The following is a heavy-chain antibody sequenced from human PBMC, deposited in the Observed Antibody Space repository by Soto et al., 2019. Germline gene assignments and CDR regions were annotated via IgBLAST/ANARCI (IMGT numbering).Heavy chain of an antibody. V-gene: IGHV3-53*01. CDR2: IYSGGYT. D-gene: IGHD3-10*01. CDR3: GTRAGGGGY. J-gene: IGHJ4*02. CDR1: GFTVSNNY. Sequence: EVQLVESGGGLIQPGGSLRLSCAVSGFTVSNNYMSWVRQAPGKGLEGVSVIYSGGYTAYGDSVKGRFTISRDNSKNTLSLQRNSPSAADTAGYYWGTRAGGGGYWGQGTLVTVSS.